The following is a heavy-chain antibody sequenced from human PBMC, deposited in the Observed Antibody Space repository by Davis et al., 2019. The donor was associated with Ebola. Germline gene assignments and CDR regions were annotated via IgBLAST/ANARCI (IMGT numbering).Heavy chain of an antibody. D-gene: IGHD4-17*01. J-gene: IGHJ5*02. Sequence: PSETLSLTCAVYGQSFSGYYWAWIRQPPGKGLEWIGEINQSGSTNYNPSLKSRVTISVDTSKNQFSLTLTSVTAADTAVYYCARHPTTVTTTWFDPWGQGALVTVSS. CDR2: INQSGST. V-gene: IGHV4-34*01. CDR1: GQSFSGYY. CDR3: ARHPTTVTTTWFDP.